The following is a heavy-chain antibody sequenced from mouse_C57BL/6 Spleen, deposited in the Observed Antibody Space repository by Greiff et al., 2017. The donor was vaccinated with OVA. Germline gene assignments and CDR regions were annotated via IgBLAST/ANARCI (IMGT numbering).Heavy chain of an antibody. CDR2: IWRGGST. J-gene: IGHJ1*03. Sequence: QVQLQQSGPGLVQPSQSLSITCTVSGFSLTSYGVHWVRQSPGKGLEWLGVIWRGGSTDYNAAFMSSLSITKDNSKSQIFFKMDSRQADATALSYCANNREYSTRYFDVWGTGTTVTVSS. D-gene: IGHD2-5*01. CDR1: GFSLTSYG. V-gene: IGHV2-5*01. CDR3: ANNREYSTRYFDV.